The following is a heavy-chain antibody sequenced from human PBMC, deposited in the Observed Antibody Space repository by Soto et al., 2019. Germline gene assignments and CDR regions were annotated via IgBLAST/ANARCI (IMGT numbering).Heavy chain of an antibody. CDR2: IVVGSGNT. D-gene: IGHD1-26*01. J-gene: IGHJ4*02. CDR3: AADTSHSGSLLKFDY. Sequence: QMQLVQSGPEVKKPGTSVKVSCKASGFTFTSSAVQWVRQARGQRLEWIGWIVVGSGNTNYAQKFQERVTITRDMSTNTAYMELSSLRSEDTAVYYCAADTSHSGSLLKFDYWGQGTLVTVSS. V-gene: IGHV1-58*01. CDR1: GFTFTSSA.